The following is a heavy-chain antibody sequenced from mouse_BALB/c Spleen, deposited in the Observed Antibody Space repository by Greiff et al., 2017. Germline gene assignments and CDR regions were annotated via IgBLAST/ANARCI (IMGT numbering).Heavy chain of an antibody. CDR1: GFSLTGYG. D-gene: IGHD1-1*01. CDR2: IWGDGST. J-gene: IGHJ1*01. V-gene: IGHV2-6-7*01. Sequence: VQVVESRPGLVAPSQSLSITCTVSGFSLTGYGVNWVRQPPGKGLEWLGMIWGDGSTDYNSALKSRLSISKDNSKSQVFLKMNSLQTDDTARYYCARDNHYYYYGSSYRFFDVWGAGTTVTVSS. CDR3: ARDNHYYYYGSSYRFFDV.